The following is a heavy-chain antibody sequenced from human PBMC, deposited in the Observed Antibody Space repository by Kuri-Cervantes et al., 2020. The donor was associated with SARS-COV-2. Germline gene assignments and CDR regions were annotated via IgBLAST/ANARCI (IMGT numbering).Heavy chain of an antibody. CDR3: ARASGDSSGYYRGRYFQH. CDR1: GYTFTGYY. Sequence: ASVKVSCKASGYTFTGYYMHWVRQAPGQGLEWMGWINPNGGTTIYAQKFQGRVTMTRDTSTNTVYMELSSLRSEDTAVFYCARASGDSSGYYRGRYFQHWGQGTLVTVSS. D-gene: IGHD3-22*01. CDR2: INPNGGTT. V-gene: IGHV1-46*01. J-gene: IGHJ1*01.